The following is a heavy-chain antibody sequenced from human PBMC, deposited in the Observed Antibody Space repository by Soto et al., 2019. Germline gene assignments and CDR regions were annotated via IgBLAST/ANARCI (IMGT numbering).Heavy chain of an antibody. CDR2: INPNSGGT. V-gene: IGHV1-2*04. CDR3: ARDRRPCSNGVCYPLYYLDY. J-gene: IGHJ4*02. CDR1: GYTFTGYY. Sequence: QVQLVQSGAEVKKPGASVKVSCKASGYTFTGYYMHWVRQAPGQGLEWMGWINPNSGGTNYAQKCQGWVAMTRDTSISTAYMELSRLRSDDTAVYYCARDRRPCSNGVCYPLYYLDYWGQGTLVTVSS. D-gene: IGHD2-8*01.